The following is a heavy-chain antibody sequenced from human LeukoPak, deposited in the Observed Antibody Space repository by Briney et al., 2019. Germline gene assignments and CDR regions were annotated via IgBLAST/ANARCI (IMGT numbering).Heavy chain of an antibody. CDR2: ISGSGGST. D-gene: IGHD6-19*01. CDR3: AKTPGYSSGWPFDY. Sequence: AGGSLRLSCAASGFTFSSYAMSWVRQAPGKGLEWVSAISGSGGSTYYADSVKGRFTISRDNSKNTLHLQMNSLRAEDTAVYYCAKTPGYSSGWPFDYWGQGTLVTVSS. CDR1: GFTFSSYA. J-gene: IGHJ4*02. V-gene: IGHV3-23*01.